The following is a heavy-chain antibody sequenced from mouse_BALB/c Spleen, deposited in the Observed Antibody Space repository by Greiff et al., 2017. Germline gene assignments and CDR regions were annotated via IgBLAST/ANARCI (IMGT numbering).Heavy chain of an antibody. V-gene: IGHV3-6*02. CDR3: AREDYGNAWFAY. Sequence: EVQLQQSGPGLVKPSQSLSLTCSVTGYSITSGYYWNWIRQFPGNKLEWMGYISYDGSNNYNPSLKNRISITRDTSKNQFFLKLNSVTTEDTATYYCAREDYGNAWFAYWGQGTLVTVSA. CDR1: GYSITSGYY. J-gene: IGHJ3*01. D-gene: IGHD2-1*01. CDR2: ISYDGSN.